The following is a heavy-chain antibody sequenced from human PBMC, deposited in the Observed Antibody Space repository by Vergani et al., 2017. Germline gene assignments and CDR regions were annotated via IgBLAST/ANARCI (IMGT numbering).Heavy chain of an antibody. CDR3: ARHVSYGMDV. J-gene: IGHJ6*02. CDR1: GGSISSSSYY. Sequence: QLQLQESGPGLVKPSETLSLTCTVSGGSISSSSYYWGWIRQPPGKGLEWIGSIYYSGSTYYNPALKSRVTISVDTSKNQFSLKLSSVTAADTAVYYCARHVSYGMDVWGQGTTVTVSS. CDR2: IYYSGST. V-gene: IGHV4-39*01.